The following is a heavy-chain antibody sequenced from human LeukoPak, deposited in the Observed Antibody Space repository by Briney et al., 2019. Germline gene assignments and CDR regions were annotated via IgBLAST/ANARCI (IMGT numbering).Heavy chain of an antibody. CDR3: ARGGRMVRGVVPLDY. V-gene: IGHV3-7*01. J-gene: IGHJ4*02. Sequence: GGSLRLSCAASGFTFSSYWMSWVRQAPGKGLEWVANIKQDGSEKYYVDSVKGRFTISRDNAKNSLYLQMNSLRAEDTAVYYCARGGRMVRGVVPLDYWGQGTLVTVSS. D-gene: IGHD3-10*01. CDR2: IKQDGSEK. CDR1: GFTFSSYW.